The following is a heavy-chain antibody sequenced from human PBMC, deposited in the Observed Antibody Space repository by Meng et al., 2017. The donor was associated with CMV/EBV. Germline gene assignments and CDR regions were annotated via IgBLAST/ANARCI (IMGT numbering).Heavy chain of an antibody. V-gene: IGHV3-11*01. CDR1: GFTFSDYY. CDR2: ISSSGSTI. Sequence: LSLTCAASGFTFSDYYMSWIRQAPGKGLEWVSYISSSGSTIYYADSVKGRFTISRDNAKNSLYLQMNSLRAEDTAVYYCAKERKAYYDILTADYGMDVWGQGTTVTVSS. CDR3: AKERKAYYDILTADYGMDV. J-gene: IGHJ6*02. D-gene: IGHD3-9*01.